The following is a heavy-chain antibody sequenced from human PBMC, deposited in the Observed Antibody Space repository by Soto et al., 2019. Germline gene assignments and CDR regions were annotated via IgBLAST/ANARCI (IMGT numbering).Heavy chain of an antibody. CDR2: ISGSGGST. Sequence: EVQLLDSGGGLVQPGGSLRLSCAASGFTFSSYAMSWVRQAPGKGLEWVSAISGSGGSTYYADSVKGRFTISRDNSKNTLYMQMDSLRAEDTAVYYCAKEDCASGSCQKPTDYWGQGTLVTVSS. V-gene: IGHV3-23*01. CDR1: GFTFSSYA. CDR3: AKEDCASGSCQKPTDY. D-gene: IGHD2-2*01. J-gene: IGHJ4*02.